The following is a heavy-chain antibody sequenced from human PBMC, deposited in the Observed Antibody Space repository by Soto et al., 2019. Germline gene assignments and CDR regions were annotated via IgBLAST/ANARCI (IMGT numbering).Heavy chain of an antibody. J-gene: IGHJ4*02. CDR1: GFSFSGSA. D-gene: IGHD2-15*01. CDR3: TPLSEGYSNY. V-gene: IGHV3-73*01. Sequence: GGSLRLSCAASGFSFSGSAMHWIRQASGKGLEWVGRIRSKAYNYATEYAASLNGRFTISRDDSKNTTYLQMNSLKTEDTAVYYCTPLSEGYSNYWGQGALVTVSS. CDR2: IRSKAYNYAT.